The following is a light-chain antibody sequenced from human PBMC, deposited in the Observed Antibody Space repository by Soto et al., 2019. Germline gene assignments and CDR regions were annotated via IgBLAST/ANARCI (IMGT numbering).Light chain of an antibody. Sequence: QSALTQPPSASGTPGQRVTISCSGSNSNIGSNTVNWYQQLPGTAPKLLIYYDNLRPSGVPDRISGSESGTSASLAISGLQSDADADYYCAAWDDSLNGRVFGTGTKVTVL. CDR2: YDN. V-gene: IGLV1-44*01. CDR1: NSNIGSNT. CDR3: AAWDDSLNGRV. J-gene: IGLJ1*01.